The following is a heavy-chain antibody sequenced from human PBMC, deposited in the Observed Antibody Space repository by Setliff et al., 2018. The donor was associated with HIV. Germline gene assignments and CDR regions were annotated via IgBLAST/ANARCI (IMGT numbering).Heavy chain of an antibody. CDR3: ARERSSGYHSYYYHYGMDV. CDR2: SHYSGSP. J-gene: IGHJ6*02. Sequence: SETLSLTCTVSGGSINSHYWSWIRQPPGKGLEWIGYSHYSGSPHYNPSLKSRVTISVDTSKNQFSLKLSSVTAADTAVYYCARERSSGYHSYYYHYGMDVWGQGTTVTVSS. CDR1: GGSINSHY. D-gene: IGHD3-22*01. V-gene: IGHV4-59*11.